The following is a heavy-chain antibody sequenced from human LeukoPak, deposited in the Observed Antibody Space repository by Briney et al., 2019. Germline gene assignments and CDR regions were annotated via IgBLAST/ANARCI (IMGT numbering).Heavy chain of an antibody. CDR3: GRSRPDIVVVPAAISYRRYYYYYYYMDV. J-gene: IGHJ6*03. Sequence: SSETLSLTCAVYGGSFSGYYWSWIRQPPGKGLEWIGEINHSGSTNYNPSLKSRVTISVDTSKNQFSLKLISVTPADTPPYYYGRSRPDIVVVPAAISYRRYYYYYYYMDVWGKGTTVTVSS. CDR2: INHSGST. V-gene: IGHV4-34*01. CDR1: GGSFSGYY. D-gene: IGHD2-2*02.